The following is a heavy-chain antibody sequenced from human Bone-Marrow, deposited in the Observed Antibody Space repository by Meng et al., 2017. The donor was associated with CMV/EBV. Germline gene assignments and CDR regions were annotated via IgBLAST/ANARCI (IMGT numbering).Heavy chain of an antibody. CDR1: GGTFSSYT. Sequence: SGGTFSSYTISWVRQAPGQGLEWMGRIIPILGIANYAQKFQGRVTITADKSTSTAYMELSSLRSEDTAVYYCATEIGGGTKRGWFDPWGQGTLVTVSS. D-gene: IGHD2-21*01. V-gene: IGHV1-69*02. CDR3: ATEIGGGTKRGWFDP. CDR2: IIPILGIA. J-gene: IGHJ5*02.